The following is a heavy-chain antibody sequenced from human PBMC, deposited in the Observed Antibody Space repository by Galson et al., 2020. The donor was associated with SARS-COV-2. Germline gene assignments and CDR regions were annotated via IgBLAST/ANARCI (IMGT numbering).Heavy chain of an antibody. V-gene: IGHV3-48*02. CDR2: SSSSSSTI. J-gene: IGHJ6*02. CDR1: GFTFSSYS. CDR3: ARDRGGSSSSGYYYYGMDV. D-gene: IGHD6-6*01. Sequence: GESLKISCAASGFTFSSYSMNWVRQAPGKGLEWVSYSSSSSSTIYYADSVKGRFTISRDNAKNSLYLQMNSLRDEDTAVYYCARDRGGSSSSGYYYYGMDVWGQGTTVTVSS.